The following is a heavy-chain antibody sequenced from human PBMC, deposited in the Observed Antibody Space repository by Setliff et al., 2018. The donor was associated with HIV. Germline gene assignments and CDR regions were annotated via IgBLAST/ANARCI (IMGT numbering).Heavy chain of an antibody. J-gene: IGHJ4*02. CDR1: GGSISSSSHY. CDR3: ARHAIVDTAGRGFDY. D-gene: IGHD5-18*01. V-gene: IGHV4-39*01. Sequence: SETLSLTCIVSGGSISSSSHYWGWIRQPPGKGLEWIGSIYYSGSTYYNSSLKSRVTISVDTSKNQFSLKLSSVTATDTAVYYCARHAIVDTAGRGFDYRGQGTLVTVSS. CDR2: IYYSGST.